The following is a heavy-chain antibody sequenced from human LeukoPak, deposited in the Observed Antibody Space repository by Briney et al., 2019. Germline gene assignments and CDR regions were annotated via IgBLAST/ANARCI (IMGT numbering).Heavy chain of an antibody. CDR1: GYTFTGYY. CDR3: AREGDYEEDDAFDI. CDR2: INPNSGGT. V-gene: IGHV1-2*04. Sequence: ASVKVSCKASGYTFTGYYMHWVRQAPGQGLEWMGWINPNSGGTNYAQKLQGWVTMTRDTSISTAYMELSRLRSDDTAVYYCAREGDYEEDDAFDIWGQGTMVTVSS. D-gene: IGHD3-22*01. J-gene: IGHJ3*02.